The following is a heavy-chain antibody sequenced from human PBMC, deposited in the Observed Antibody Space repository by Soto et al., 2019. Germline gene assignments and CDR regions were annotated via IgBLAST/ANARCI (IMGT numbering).Heavy chain of an antibody. J-gene: IGHJ6*03. D-gene: IGHD1-1*01. V-gene: IGHV4-39*01. CDR3: ARLGDWNDEVYYYYYMDV. CDR1: GGSISSSSYY. Sequence: PSETLSLTCTVSGGSISSSSYYWGWIRQPPGKGLEWIGSIYYSGSTYYKQSLKSRVTISVDTSKNQFSLKLSSVTAADTAVFYFARLGDWNDEVYYYYYMDVWGKGTTVTVSS. CDR2: IYYSGST.